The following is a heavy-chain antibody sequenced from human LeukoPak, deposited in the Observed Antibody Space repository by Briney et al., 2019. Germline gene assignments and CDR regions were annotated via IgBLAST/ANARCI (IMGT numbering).Heavy chain of an antibody. Sequence: GGSLGLSCEASGFIFSSMALGGFGRAQGKGWEWVSAISGSGGSTYYADSVKGRFTISRDNSKNTLYLQMNSLRAEDTAVYYCAKVAYCSSTTCYDGVAFDIWGQGTMVTVSS. CDR1: GFIFSSMA. CDR2: ISGSGGST. V-gene: IGHV3-23*01. CDR3: AKVAYCSSTTCYDGVAFDI. J-gene: IGHJ3*02. D-gene: IGHD2-2*01.